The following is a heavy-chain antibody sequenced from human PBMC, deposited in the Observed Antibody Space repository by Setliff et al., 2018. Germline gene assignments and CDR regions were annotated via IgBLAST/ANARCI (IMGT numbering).Heavy chain of an antibody. Sequence: PSDTLSLTCTVSGASISDYYWTWIRQPAGKELEWIGRVSASGSTTYNPSLKSRVTMSVDTSRNQISLNLTSVTAADTAMYYCARERTIFGILVISGWFDPWGQGTVVTVSS. V-gene: IGHV4-4*07. CDR3: ARERTIFGILVISGWFDP. J-gene: IGHJ5*02. D-gene: IGHD3-3*01. CDR2: VSASGST. CDR1: GASISDYY.